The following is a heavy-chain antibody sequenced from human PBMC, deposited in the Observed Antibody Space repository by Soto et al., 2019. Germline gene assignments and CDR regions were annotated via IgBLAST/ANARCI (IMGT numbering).Heavy chain of an antibody. CDR3: AKGVRQWLVTSDFNY. Sequence: VQMVESGGGVVQPGRSLRLSCAASGFTFSAYAMHWVLQAPGKGLEWVAVVSHDGRNKHYADSVKGRFTISRDSSKNTVTLEMTSLRAEDTAVYYCAKGVRQWLVTSDFNYWGQGARVTVSS. D-gene: IGHD6-19*01. V-gene: IGHV3-30*18. CDR1: GFTFSAYA. J-gene: IGHJ4*02. CDR2: VSHDGRNK.